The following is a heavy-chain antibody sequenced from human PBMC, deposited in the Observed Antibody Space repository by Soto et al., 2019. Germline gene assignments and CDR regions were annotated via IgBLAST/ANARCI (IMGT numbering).Heavy chain of an antibody. Sequence: ASVKVSCKASGYTFPNYAIHWVRQAPGQRFEWMGWINGGNGNTKYSQKFQGRVTITRDTSATTAYMELSSLKSEDTAVYYCAGTRKGNSGYDFYFYGMDVWGQGTTVTVSS. CDR1: GYTFPNYA. CDR2: INGGNGNT. J-gene: IGHJ6*02. CDR3: AGTRKGNSGYDFYFYGMDV. V-gene: IGHV1-3*01. D-gene: IGHD5-12*01.